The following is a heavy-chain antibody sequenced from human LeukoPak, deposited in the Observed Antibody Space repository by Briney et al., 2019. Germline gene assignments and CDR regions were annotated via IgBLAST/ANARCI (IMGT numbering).Heavy chain of an antibody. Sequence: SETLSFTCTVSGGSIGSYYWSWIRQPPGKGLESIGLIHYSGSTNYNPSPKSRVTISVDTSKNQFSLKLTSVTAADTAVYYCAGGYGSSWDDYWGQGALVTVSS. CDR1: GGSIGSYY. D-gene: IGHD6-13*01. J-gene: IGHJ4*02. CDR2: IHYSGST. CDR3: AGGYGSSWDDY. V-gene: IGHV4-59*08.